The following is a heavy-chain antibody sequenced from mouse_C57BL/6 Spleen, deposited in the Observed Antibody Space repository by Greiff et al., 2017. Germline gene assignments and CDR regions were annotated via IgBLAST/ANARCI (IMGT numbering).Heavy chain of an antibody. CDR3: ANETAEGYFDV. Sequence: VQLKESGPGLVKPSQSLSLTCSVTGYSITSGNYWNWIRQFPGNKLEWMGYLSYDGSNNYNPSLKNRISITRDQSKDLFLLKMNSVTTEDTATYYCANETAEGYFDVWGTGTTVTVSS. V-gene: IGHV3-6*01. CDR2: LSYDGSN. CDR1: GYSITSGNY. J-gene: IGHJ1*03.